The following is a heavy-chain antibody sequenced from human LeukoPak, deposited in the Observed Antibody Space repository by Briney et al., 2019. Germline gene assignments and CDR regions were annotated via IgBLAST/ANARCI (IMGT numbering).Heavy chain of an antibody. Sequence: GGSLRLSCAASGFTFSSYWMHWVRHAPGKGLVWVSRINSDGSSTSYADSVKGRFTISRDNAKNTLYLQMNSLRAEDTAVYYCAREDSYYDILTGIYYYYYMDVWGKGTTVTVSS. CDR2: INSDGSST. CDR1: GFTFSSYW. J-gene: IGHJ6*03. D-gene: IGHD3-9*01. V-gene: IGHV3-74*01. CDR3: AREDSYYDILTGIYYYYYMDV.